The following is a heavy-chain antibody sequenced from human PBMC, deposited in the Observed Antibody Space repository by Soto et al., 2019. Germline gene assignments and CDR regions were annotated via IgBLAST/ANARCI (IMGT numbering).Heavy chain of an antibody. Sequence: PGGSLRLSCAASGFTFSTYVMAWVRQAPGKGLEWVSSVIHTGTTYYADSVKGRFIISRDNSENTLYLQMNSLRAEDTAVYYCARVNVVVTQRRADVWGQGTAVTVSS. CDR2: VIHTGTT. V-gene: IGHV3-23*01. CDR1: GFTFSTYV. CDR3: ARVNVVVTQRRADV. D-gene: IGHD2-15*01. J-gene: IGHJ6*02.